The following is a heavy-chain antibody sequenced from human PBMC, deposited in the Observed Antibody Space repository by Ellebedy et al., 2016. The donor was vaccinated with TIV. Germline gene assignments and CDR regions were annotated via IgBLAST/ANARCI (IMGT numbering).Heavy chain of an antibody. V-gene: IGHV1-18*04. D-gene: IGHD7-27*01. Sequence: AASVKVSCKASGYTFTTYGINWVRHAPGQGLVWMGWTSAYNGNTENAQKFQGRVTMTTDTSTSTAYMELRSLMSDDTAVYCCARGNWGEVGDYWGQGTLVTVSS. CDR1: GYTFTTYG. CDR2: TSAYNGNT. CDR3: ARGNWGEVGDY. J-gene: IGHJ4*02.